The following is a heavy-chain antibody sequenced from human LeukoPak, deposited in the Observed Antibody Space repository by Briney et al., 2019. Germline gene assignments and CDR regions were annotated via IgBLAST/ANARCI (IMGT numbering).Heavy chain of an antibody. J-gene: IGHJ4*02. CDR3: AKDARDYGDYSAGFDY. D-gene: IGHD4-17*01. CDR2: ISYDGSNK. CDR1: GFTFSSYG. Sequence: GGSLRLSCAPSGFTFSSYGMHWVRQAPGKGLEWVAVISYDGSNKYYADSVKGRFTISRDNSKNTLYLQMNSLRAEDTAVYYCAKDARDYGDYSAGFDYWGQGTLVTVSS. V-gene: IGHV3-30*18.